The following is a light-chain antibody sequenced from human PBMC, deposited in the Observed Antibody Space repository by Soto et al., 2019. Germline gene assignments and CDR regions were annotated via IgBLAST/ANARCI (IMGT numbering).Light chain of an antibody. V-gene: IGLV2-8*01. CDR2: EVT. J-gene: IGLJ1*01. CDR1: SSDVGGYNL. Sequence: QSVLTHPPSASGSPGQSFTISCTGTSSDVGGYNLVSWYQQYPGKAPKLIIYEVTKRPSGVPDRFSGSKSGNTASLTVSGLQTDDEADYYCSSYGGSNNFVFGTGTKVTVL. CDR3: SSYGGSNNFV.